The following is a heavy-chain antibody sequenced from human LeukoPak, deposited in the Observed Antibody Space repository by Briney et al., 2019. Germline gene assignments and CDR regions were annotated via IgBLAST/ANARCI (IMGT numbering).Heavy chain of an antibody. J-gene: IGHJ5*02. CDR1: GYTFTSYA. D-gene: IGHD6-19*01. CDR2: INTNTGNP. V-gene: IGHV7-4-1*02. Sequence: AASVTVSCTASGYTFTSYAMNWVRQAPGQGLEWMGWINTNTGNPTCAQGFTGRFVFSLDTSVSTAYLQISSLKAEDTAVYYCARAEIRIAVAGRGRIGWFDPWGQGTLVTVSS. CDR3: ARAEIRIAVAGRGRIGWFDP.